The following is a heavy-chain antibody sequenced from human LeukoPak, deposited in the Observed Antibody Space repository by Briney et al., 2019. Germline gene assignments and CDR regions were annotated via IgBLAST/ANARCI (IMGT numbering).Heavy chain of an antibody. D-gene: IGHD6-13*01. V-gene: IGHV4-34*01. CDR2: INHSGST. J-gene: IGHJ4*02. CDR1: GGSFSGYY. CDR3: ARMSAAVDY. Sequence: SETLSLTCAVYGGSFSGYYWSWIRQPPGKGLEWIGEINHSGSTNYDPSLKSRVTISVDTSKNQFSLKLSSVTAADTAVYYCARMSAAVDYWGQGTLVTVSS.